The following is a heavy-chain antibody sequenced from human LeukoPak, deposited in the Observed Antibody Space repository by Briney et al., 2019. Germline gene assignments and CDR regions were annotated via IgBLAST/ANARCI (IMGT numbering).Heavy chain of an antibody. CDR1: GFTFSSYW. V-gene: IGHV3-74*01. J-gene: IGHJ6*04. CDR3: AELGITMIGGV. Sequence: GGSLRLSCAASGFTFSSYWMHWVRQAPGKGLVWVSRINSDGSTITYADSVKGRFTISRDNAKNTLYLQMNSLRAEDTAVYYCAELGITMIGGVWGKGTTVTISS. D-gene: IGHD3-10*02. CDR2: INSDGSTI.